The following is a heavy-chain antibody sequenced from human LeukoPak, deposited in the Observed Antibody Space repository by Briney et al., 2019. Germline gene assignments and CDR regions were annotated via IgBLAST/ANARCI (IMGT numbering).Heavy chain of an antibody. V-gene: IGHV1-46*01. CDR1: GYTFTSYY. CDR2: INPSGGST. D-gene: IGHD3-10*01. CDR3: ARDKRSITVRAEYYFDY. J-gene: IGHJ4*02. Sequence: ASVKVSCKASGYTFTSYYMHWVRQAPGQGLEWMGIINPSGGSTSYAQKFQGRVTMTRDTSTSTVYMELSSLRSEDTAVYYCARDKRSITVRAEYYFDYWGQGTLVTVSS.